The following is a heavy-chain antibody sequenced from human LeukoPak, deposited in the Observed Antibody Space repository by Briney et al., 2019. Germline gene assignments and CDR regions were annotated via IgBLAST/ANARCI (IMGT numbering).Heavy chain of an antibody. CDR1: GFTVSSNY. J-gene: IGHJ3*02. CDR3: ARDQSIFGVVSYAFDI. V-gene: IGHV3-30-3*01. CDR2: ISYDVSNK. Sequence: PGGSLRLSCAASGFTVSSNYMSWVRQAPGKGLEWVAVISYDVSNKYYADSVKGRFTISRDNSKNTLYLQMNSLRAEDTAVYYCARDQSIFGVVSYAFDIWGQGTMVTVSS. D-gene: IGHD3-3*01.